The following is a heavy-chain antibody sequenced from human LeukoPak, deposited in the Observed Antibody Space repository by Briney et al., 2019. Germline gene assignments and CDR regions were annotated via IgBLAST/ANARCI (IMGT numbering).Heavy chain of an antibody. CDR1: GFSFNNYA. CDR3: AKDWTTVVTPKGYYFDS. Sequence: PGGSLRLSCAASGFSFNNYAMSWVRQAPGKGLEWVSAISTTGGSTYYAASVKGRFTISRDNSKNTLSLQMDSLRVEDTAVYYCAKDWTTVVTPKGYYFDSWGQGTLVTVSS. D-gene: IGHD4-23*01. CDR2: ISTTGGST. J-gene: IGHJ4*02. V-gene: IGHV3-23*01.